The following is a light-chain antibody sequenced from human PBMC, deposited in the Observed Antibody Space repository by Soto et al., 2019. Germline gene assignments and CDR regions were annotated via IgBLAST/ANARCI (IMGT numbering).Light chain of an antibody. CDR1: SSDVGGYNY. J-gene: IGLJ1*01. Sequence: QSALTQPRSVSGSPGQSVTISCTGTSSDVGGYNYVSWYQHHPGKVPKLMIYDVNKRPSGVPDRFSGSKSGNTASLTISGXQAEDEADYYCSSYAGSYTDVLGTGTKLTVL. CDR2: DVN. CDR3: SSYAGSYTDV. V-gene: IGLV2-11*01.